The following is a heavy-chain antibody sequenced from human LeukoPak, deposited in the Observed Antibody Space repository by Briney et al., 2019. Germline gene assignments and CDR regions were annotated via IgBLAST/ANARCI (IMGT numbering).Heavy chain of an antibody. J-gene: IGHJ6*04. CDR3: ATAYYYGSGSYNYYYYGMDV. CDR2: TTSSSSSI. Sequence: PGGSLRLSCVASGFTFSSYSMNWVRQAPGKGLEWVSSTTSSSSSIYYSDSLKGRFTISRDNAKNSLYLQMSSLRAEDTAVYYCATAYYYGSGSYNYYYYGMDVWGKGTTVTVSS. V-gene: IGHV3-21*01. CDR1: GFTFSSYS. D-gene: IGHD3-10*01.